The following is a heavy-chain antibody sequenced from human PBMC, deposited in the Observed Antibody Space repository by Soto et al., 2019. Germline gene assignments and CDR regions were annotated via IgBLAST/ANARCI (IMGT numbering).Heavy chain of an antibody. D-gene: IGHD3-9*01. Sequence: SETLSLTCTVSGGSISSGDYYWSWIRQPPGKGLEWIGYIYYSGSTYYNPSLKSRATISVDTSKNQFSLKLSSVTAADTAVYYCSRGVGERYFDWSMPNYFDYWGQGTLVTVSS. J-gene: IGHJ4*02. CDR2: IYYSGST. CDR1: GGSISSGDYY. V-gene: IGHV4-30-4*01. CDR3: SRGVGERYFDWSMPNYFDY.